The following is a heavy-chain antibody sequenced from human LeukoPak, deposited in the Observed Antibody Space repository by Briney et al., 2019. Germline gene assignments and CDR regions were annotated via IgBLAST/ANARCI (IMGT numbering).Heavy chain of an antibody. V-gene: IGHV3-23*01. Sequence: GGSLRLSCAASGFTFSSYAMSWVRQAPGKGLEWVSVISGRDGSTYYADSVKGRFTISRDNSKNTLCLQMSNLRAEDTAIYYCAKDRPNYYDSSGHYYRRDGDYWGQGTLVTVSS. CDR1: GFTFSSYA. CDR3: AKDRPNYYDSSGHYYRRDGDY. J-gene: IGHJ4*02. CDR2: ISGRDGST. D-gene: IGHD3-22*01.